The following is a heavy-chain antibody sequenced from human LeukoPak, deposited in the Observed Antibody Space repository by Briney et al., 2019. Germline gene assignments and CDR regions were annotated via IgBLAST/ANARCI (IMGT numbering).Heavy chain of an antibody. D-gene: IGHD3-3*01. CDR1: GGSISSYY. V-gene: IGHV4-59*08. J-gene: IGHJ4*02. Sequence: NPSETLSLTCTVSGGSISSYYWSWIRQPPGKGLECIGYIYYSGSTNYNPSLKSRVTISVDTYKNQFSLKLSSVTAADTAVYYCARARYYDFWSGHRYYFDYWGQGTLVTVSS. CDR2: IYYSGST. CDR3: ARARYYDFWSGHRYYFDY.